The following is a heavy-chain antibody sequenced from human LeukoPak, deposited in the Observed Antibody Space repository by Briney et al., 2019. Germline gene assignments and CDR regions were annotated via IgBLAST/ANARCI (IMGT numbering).Heavy chain of an antibody. Sequence: SGTLSLTCAVSGGSISSSNWWSWVRQPPGKGLEWIGEIYHSGSTNYNPSLKSRVTISVDKSKNQFSLKMSSVTAADTAVYYCASLVVPSQYYYYGMDVGGKGTTLTVS. V-gene: IGHV4-4*02. J-gene: IGHJ6*04. CDR1: GGSISSSNW. D-gene: IGHD2-2*01. CDR3: ASLVVPSQYYYYGMDV. CDR2: IYHSGST.